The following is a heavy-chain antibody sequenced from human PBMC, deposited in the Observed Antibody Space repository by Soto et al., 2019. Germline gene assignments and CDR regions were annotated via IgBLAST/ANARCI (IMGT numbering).Heavy chain of an antibody. CDR2: INPNSGGT. J-gene: IGHJ4*02. D-gene: IGHD3-16*01. CDR3: ARVGYDSGIDY. V-gene: IGHV1-2*04. Sequence: ASVKVSCKASGYTFPSYGISWVRQAPGQGLEWMGWINPNSGGTNYAQKFQGWVTMTRDTSISTAYMELSRLRSDDTAVYYCARVGYDSGIDYWGQGTLVTVSS. CDR1: GYTFPSYG.